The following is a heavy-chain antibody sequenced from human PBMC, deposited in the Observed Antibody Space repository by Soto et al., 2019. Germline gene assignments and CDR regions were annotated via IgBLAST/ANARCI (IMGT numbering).Heavy chain of an antibody. CDR2: MNPGSGDT. V-gene: IGHV1-8*02. CDR3: ARMESFGSLNWFDP. CDR1: GYTFTNND. D-gene: IGHD5-18*01. Sequence: ASVQVSCKASGYTFTNNDVSWGRQATGQGLEWMGWMNPGSGDTGYAQKFQCRVTMTRDISIATAYMELNSLTSEDTAIYYCARMESFGSLNWFDPWGQGTRVTVSS. J-gene: IGHJ5*02.